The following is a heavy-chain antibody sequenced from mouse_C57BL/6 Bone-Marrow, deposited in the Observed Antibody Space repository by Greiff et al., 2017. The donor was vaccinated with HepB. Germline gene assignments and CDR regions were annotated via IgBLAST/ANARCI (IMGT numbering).Heavy chain of an antibody. CDR3: ARQFITTVVAPYYAMDY. J-gene: IGHJ4*01. CDR2: IDPSDSYT. Sequence: VQLQQSGAELVKPGASVKLSCKASGYTFTSYWMQWVKQRPGQGLEWIGEIDPSDSYTNYNQKFKGKATLTVDTSSSTAYMQLSSLTSEDSAVYYCARQFITTVVAPYYAMDYWGQGTSVTVSS. CDR1: GYTFTSYW. V-gene: IGHV1-50*01. D-gene: IGHD1-1*01.